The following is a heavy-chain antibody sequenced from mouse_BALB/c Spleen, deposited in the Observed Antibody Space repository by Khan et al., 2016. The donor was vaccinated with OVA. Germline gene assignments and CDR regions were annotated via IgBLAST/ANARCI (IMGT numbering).Heavy chain of an antibody. CDR2: INPSSGYT. CDR1: GYTFTSYT. V-gene: IGHV1-4*01. Sequence: QVQLKQSGAELARPGASVKMSCKASGYTFTSYTMHWVKQRPGQGLEWIGYINPSSGYTKYNQKFKDKATLTADKSSSTAYMQLSSLTSEDSAVYYCARSTYYGNPYAMDYWGQGTSVTVSS. D-gene: IGHD2-10*01. CDR3: ARSTYYGNPYAMDY. J-gene: IGHJ4*01.